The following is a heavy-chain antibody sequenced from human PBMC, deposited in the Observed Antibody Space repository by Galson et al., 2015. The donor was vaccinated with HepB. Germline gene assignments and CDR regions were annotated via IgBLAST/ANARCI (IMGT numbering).Heavy chain of an antibody. CDR1: GFTFSSYA. CDR2: ISGSGGST. Sequence: SLRLSCAASGFTFSSYAMSWVRQAPGKGLEWVSAISGSGGSTYYADSVKGRFTISRDNSKNTLYLQMNSLRAEDTAVYSCTTLNAVGARNYWGQGTLLTVSS. D-gene: IGHD1-26*01. J-gene: IGHJ4*02. V-gene: IGHV3-23*01. CDR3: TTLNAVGARNY.